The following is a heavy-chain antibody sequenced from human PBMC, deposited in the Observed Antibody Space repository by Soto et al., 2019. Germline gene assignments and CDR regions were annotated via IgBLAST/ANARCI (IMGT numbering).Heavy chain of an antibody. CDR1: GGSISSGGYY. J-gene: IGHJ5*02. Sequence: SETLSLTCTVSGGSISSGGYYWSWIRQHPGKGLEWIGSIYYSGSTYYNPSLKSRVTISVDTSKNQFSLKLTSVTAADTAVYYCASTLYYYENWFDPWGLGTLVTVSS. V-gene: IGHV4-39*01. CDR2: IYYSGST. D-gene: IGHD3-22*01. CDR3: ASTLYYYENWFDP.